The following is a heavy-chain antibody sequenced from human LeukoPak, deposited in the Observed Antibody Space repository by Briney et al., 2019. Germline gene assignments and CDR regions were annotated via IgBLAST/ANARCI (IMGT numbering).Heavy chain of an antibody. Sequence: GGSLRLSCAASGFTFSSYSMNWVRQAPGKGLEWVSSISSSSSYIYYADSVKGRFTISRDNAKNSLYLQMTSLRAEDTAVYYCARDLSPDVEMATIGYDYWGQGTLVTVSS. CDR2: ISSSSSYI. J-gene: IGHJ4*02. D-gene: IGHD5-24*01. CDR3: ARDLSPDVEMATIGYDY. CDR1: GFTFSSYS. V-gene: IGHV3-21*01.